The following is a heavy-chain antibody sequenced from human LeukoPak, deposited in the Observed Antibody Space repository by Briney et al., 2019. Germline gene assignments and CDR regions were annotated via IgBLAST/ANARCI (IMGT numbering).Heavy chain of an antibody. CDR1: GFTFSSYG. CDR2: ISYDGSNK. D-gene: IGHD1-26*01. J-gene: IGHJ3*02. V-gene: IGHV3-30*03. CDR3: ARVWGVGATLGVFDI. Sequence: PGRSLRLSCAASGFTFSSYGMHWVRQAPGKGLEWVAVISYDGSNKYYADSVKGRFTISRDNAKNSLYLQMNSLRAEDTAVYYCARVWGVGATLGVFDIWGQGTMVTVSS.